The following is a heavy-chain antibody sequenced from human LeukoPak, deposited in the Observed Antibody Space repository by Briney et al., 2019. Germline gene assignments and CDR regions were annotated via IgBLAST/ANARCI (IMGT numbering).Heavy chain of an antibody. D-gene: IGHD6-19*01. CDR2: IIPIFGTA. V-gene: IGHV1-69*13. J-gene: IGHJ4*02. CDR3: ARELWGIAVPY. CDR1: GYTFTSYV. Sequence: ASVKVSCKASGYTFTSYVISWVRQAPGQGLEWMGGIIPIFGTANYAQKFQGRVTITADESTSTAYMELSSLRSEDTAVYYCARELWGIAVPYWGQGTLVTVSS.